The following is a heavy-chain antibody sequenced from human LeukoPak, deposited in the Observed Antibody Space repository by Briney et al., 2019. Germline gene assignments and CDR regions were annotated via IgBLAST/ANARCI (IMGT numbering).Heavy chain of an antibody. CDR1: DGSINH. CDR3: ARGLKYSGTYGWFDP. CDR2: IYSSGST. J-gene: IGHJ5*02. V-gene: IGHV4-4*07. Sequence: PSETLSLTRTVSDGSINHWSWIRQSAGKGLEWIGRIYSSGSTNYNPSLKSRVTMSVDTSKNQFSLKLSSVTAADTAVYYCARGLKYSGTYGWFDPWGQGTPVTVSS. D-gene: IGHD1-26*01.